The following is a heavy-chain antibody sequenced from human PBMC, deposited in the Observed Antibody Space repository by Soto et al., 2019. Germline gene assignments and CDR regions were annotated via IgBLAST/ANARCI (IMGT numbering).Heavy chain of an antibody. V-gene: IGHV3-30*04. CDR1: GFTFNSLS. CDR3: AREPSGDSQYFEY. D-gene: IGHD2-21*02. Sequence: QVQLVESGGGMVQPGTSLRLSCAASGFTFNSLSLHWVRQRPDKGLEWVAVISHDGRVTFYADFVKGRFTVSRDNSKNTIYLQVNSLRAEDTAVYYCAREPSGDSQYFEYWGQGTLVTVSS. J-gene: IGHJ4*02. CDR2: ISHDGRVT.